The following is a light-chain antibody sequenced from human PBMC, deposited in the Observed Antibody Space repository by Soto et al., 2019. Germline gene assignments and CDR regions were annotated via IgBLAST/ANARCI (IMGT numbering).Light chain of an antibody. CDR3: QQYDNLFT. J-gene: IGKJ3*01. CDR2: DAS. Sequence: DIQMTQSPSSLSASVGDRVTITCQASQDISNYLNWYQQKPGKAPKLLIYDASNLETGVPSRFSGSGSGTDFTFTISSLQPEDIATYYCQQYDNLFTFGPGTKVDS. CDR1: QDISNY. V-gene: IGKV1-33*01.